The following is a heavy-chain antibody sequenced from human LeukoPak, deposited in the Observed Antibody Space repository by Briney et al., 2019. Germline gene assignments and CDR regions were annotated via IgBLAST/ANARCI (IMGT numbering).Heavy chain of an antibody. CDR3: ARGEYSNSRSFDY. D-gene: IGHD6-6*01. Sequence: SGTLSLTCAASGGSISSRNWWSWVRQPPGKGLEWIGEIDHSGRTNYNPSLKSRVTISVDKSKNQFSLKLTSVTAADTAVYYCARGEYSNSRSFDYWGRGTLVTVSS. J-gene: IGHJ4*02. V-gene: IGHV4-4*02. CDR2: IDHSGRT. CDR1: GGSISSRNW.